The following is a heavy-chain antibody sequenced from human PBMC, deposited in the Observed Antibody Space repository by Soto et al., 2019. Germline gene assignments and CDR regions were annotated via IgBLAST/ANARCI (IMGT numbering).Heavy chain of an antibody. J-gene: IGHJ4*02. CDR2: IYHTGST. D-gene: IGHD4-17*01. V-gene: IGHV4-4*01. Sequence: QVQLQESGPGLVEPAGTLSLTCTVSNESISSNTWWTWVRQPPGKGLEWIAEIYHTGSTSYSPSLQSRVTISVDKSKNQFSLKVTSVTAADTAIYFCARLGYGDSLYYFDYWGQGALVTVSS. CDR1: NESISSNTW. CDR3: ARLGYGDSLYYFDY.